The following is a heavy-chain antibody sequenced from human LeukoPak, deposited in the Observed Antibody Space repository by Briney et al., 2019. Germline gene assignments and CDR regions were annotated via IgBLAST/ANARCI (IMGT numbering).Heavy chain of an antibody. V-gene: IGHV1-69*04. CDR3: ARDRYYDSSGYYEKDAFDI. J-gene: IGHJ3*02. CDR2: IIPILGIA. Sequence: EASVKVSCKASGGTFSSYAISWVRQAPGQGLEWMGRIIPILGIANYAQKFQGRVTITADKSTSTAYMELSSLRSEDTAVYYCARDRYYDSSGYYEKDAFDIWGQGTMVTVSS. CDR1: GGTFSSYA. D-gene: IGHD3-22*01.